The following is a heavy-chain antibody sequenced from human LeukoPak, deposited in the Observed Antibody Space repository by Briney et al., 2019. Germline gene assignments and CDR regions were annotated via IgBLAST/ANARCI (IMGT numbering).Heavy chain of an antibody. CDR2: INHSGST. D-gene: IGHD6-19*01. V-gene: IGHV4-34*01. CDR1: GGSFSGYY. J-gene: IGHJ4*02. CDR3: ARGTSIAVAGINFDY. Sequence: TSETLSLTCAVYGGSFSGYYWSWIRQPPGKGLEWIGEINHSGSTNYNPSLKSRVTISVDTSKNQFSLKLSSVTAADTAVYYCARGTSIAVAGINFDYWGQGTLVTVSS.